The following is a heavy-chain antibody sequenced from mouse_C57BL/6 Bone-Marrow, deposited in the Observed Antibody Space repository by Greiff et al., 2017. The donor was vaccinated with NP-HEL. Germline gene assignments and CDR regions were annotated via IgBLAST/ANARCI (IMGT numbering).Heavy chain of an antibody. CDR1: GYAFSSSW. J-gene: IGHJ4*01. D-gene: IGHD1-1*01. Sequence: QVQLQQSGPELVKPGASVKISCKASGYAFSSSWMNWVKQRPGKGLEWIGRIYPGDGDTNYNGKFKSKATLTADKSSSTAYMQLSSLTSEDSAVYFCARKDPFYYGSSYYAMDYWGQGTSVTVSS. CDR2: IYPGDGDT. V-gene: IGHV1-82*01. CDR3: ARKDPFYYGSSYYAMDY.